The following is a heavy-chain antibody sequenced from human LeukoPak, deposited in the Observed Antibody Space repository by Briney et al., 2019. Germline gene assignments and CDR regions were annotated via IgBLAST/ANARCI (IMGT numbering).Heavy chain of an antibody. CDR1: GYIFSNYG. CDR3: ARSAAAGRNYYYYYMDV. J-gene: IGHJ6*03. V-gene: IGHV7-4-1*02. CDR2: INTNTGNP. D-gene: IGHD6-13*01. Sequence: GASVKVSCKASGYIFSNYGISWVRQAPGQGLEWMGWINTNTGNPTYAQGFTGRFVFSLDTSVSTAYLQISSLKAEDTAVYYCARSAAAGRNYYYYYMDVWGKGTTVTVSS.